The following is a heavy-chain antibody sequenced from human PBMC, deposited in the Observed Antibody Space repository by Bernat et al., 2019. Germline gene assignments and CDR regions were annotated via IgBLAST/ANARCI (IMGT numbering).Heavy chain of an antibody. J-gene: IGHJ4*02. V-gene: IGHV4-34*01. D-gene: IGHD1-26*01. CDR3: ARLSGSDPHAVDY. CDR2: INHSGST. Sequence: QVQLQQWGAGLLKPSETLSLTCAVYGGSFSGYYWSWIRQPPGKGLEWIGAINHSGSTNYNPSLKSRVTISVDTSKNQFALKLSSVTAADTAVYYCARLSGSDPHAVDYWGQGTLVTVSS. CDR1: GGSFSGYY.